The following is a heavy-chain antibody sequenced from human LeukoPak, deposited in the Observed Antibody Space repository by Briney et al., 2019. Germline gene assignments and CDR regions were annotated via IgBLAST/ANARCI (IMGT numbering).Heavy chain of an antibody. CDR1: GGTFNNSA. Sequence: SVKVSCKTSGGTFNNSAISWVRQAPGQGLEWLGGIMPLFGTAGYAQKFQGRVTITKDESTRTVYLELTSLTSDDTAVYYCARDVHVDYGSGWFDPWGQGTLVSVSS. D-gene: IGHD4-17*01. V-gene: IGHV1-69*05. J-gene: IGHJ5*02. CDR3: ARDVHVDYGSGWFDP. CDR2: IMPLFGTA.